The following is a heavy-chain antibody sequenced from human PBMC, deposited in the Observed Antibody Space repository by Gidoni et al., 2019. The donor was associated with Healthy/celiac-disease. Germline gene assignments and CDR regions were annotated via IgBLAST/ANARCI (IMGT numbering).Heavy chain of an antibody. CDR2: IYSGGST. CDR1: GFTVSSKY. J-gene: IGHJ3*02. D-gene: IGHD3-10*02. CDR3: ARMLRGHDAFDI. V-gene: IGHV3-53*01. Sequence: EVQLVESGGGLIQPGGSLRLSCAASGFTVSSKYMGWVRQAPGKGLEWVSVIYSGGSTYYADSVKGRFTISRDNSKNTLYLQMNSLRAEETAVYYCARMLRGHDAFDIWGQGTMVTVSS.